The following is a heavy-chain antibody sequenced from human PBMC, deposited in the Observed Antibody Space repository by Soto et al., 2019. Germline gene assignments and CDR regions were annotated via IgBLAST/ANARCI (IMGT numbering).Heavy chain of an antibody. Sequence: PGGSLRLSCAASVFNFNTFAMSWIHQAPGKGLEWVSHISSSGGSRDYADSVRGRFTISRDNAKNTLYLQMNALRVEDTGVYYCTRGPRPTSTGTGAFWGQGTLVTVSS. D-gene: IGHD1-1*01. CDR2: ISSSGGSR. J-gene: IGHJ4*02. CDR3: TRGPRPTSTGTGAF. CDR1: VFNFNTFA. V-gene: IGHV3-23*01.